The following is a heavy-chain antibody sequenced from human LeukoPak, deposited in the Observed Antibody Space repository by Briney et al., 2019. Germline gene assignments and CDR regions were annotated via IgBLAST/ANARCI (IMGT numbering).Heavy chain of an antibody. D-gene: IGHD2-21*01. CDR2: ISRSSGTI. Sequence: PGGSLRLSCAASGFTFSTYGMHWARQAPGKGLEWVSHISRSSGTIYYADSVQGRFTVSRDNGKKSLYLQMSYLRAEDTAVYYCVREAKMTNILWGQGTLVTVSS. J-gene: IGHJ4*02. CDR1: GFTFSTYG. CDR3: VREAKMTNIL. V-gene: IGHV3-48*03.